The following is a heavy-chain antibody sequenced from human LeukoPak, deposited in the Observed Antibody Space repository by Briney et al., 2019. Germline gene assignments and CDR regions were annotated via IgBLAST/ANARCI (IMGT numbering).Heavy chain of an antibody. J-gene: IGHJ3*02. Sequence: GASVKVSCKASGYTFTGYYIHWVRQAPGQGLEWMGWINPNSGGIKYAQKFQGRVTMTRDTSISTAYLELSRLRSDDSAVYYCGRGRAVAGTAPDAFDIWGQGTMVTVSS. D-gene: IGHD6-19*01. CDR3: GRGRAVAGTAPDAFDI. V-gene: IGHV1-2*02. CDR2: INPNSGGI. CDR1: GYTFTGYY.